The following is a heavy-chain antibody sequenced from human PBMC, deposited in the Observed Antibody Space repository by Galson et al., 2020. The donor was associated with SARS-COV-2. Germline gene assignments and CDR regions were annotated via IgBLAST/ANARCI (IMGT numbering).Heavy chain of an antibody. CDR2: IYHSGST. D-gene: IGHD4-17*01. J-gene: IGHJ4*02. V-gene: IGHV4-4*02. Sequence: ASETLSLTCAVSGGSISSSNWWSWVRQPPGKGLEWIGEIYHSGSTNYNPSLKSRVTISVDKSKNQFSLKLSSVTAADTAVYYCARERRDDYGGNQEFDYWGQGTLVTVSS. CDR3: ARERRDDYGGNQEFDY. CDR1: GGSISSSNW.